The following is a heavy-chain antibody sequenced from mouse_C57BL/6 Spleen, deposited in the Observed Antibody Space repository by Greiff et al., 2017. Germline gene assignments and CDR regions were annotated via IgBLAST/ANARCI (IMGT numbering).Heavy chain of an antibody. CDR1: GYTFTDYY. Sequence: VQLQQSGPELVKPGASVKISCKASGYTFTDYYMNWVKQSHGKSLEWIGDINPNNGGTSYNQKFKGKATLTVDKSSSTAYMELRSLTSEDSAVYYCATGTYAMDYWGQGTSGTVSS. CDR2: INPNNGGT. D-gene: IGHD4-1*01. J-gene: IGHJ4*01. CDR3: ATGTYAMDY. V-gene: IGHV1-26*01.